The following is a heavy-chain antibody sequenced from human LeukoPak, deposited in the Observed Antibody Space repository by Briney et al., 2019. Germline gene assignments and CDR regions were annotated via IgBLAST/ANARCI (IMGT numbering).Heavy chain of an antibody. Sequence: PSETLSLTCTVSGGSISSSSYYWGWIRQPPGKGLEWIGSIYYSGGTYYNPSLKSRVTISVDTSKNQFSLKLNSVTAADTAVYYCARQEVGAGYCSSTSCAEPYWFDPWGQGTLVTVSS. D-gene: IGHD2-2*01. CDR1: GGSISSSSYY. V-gene: IGHV4-39*01. CDR2: IYYSGGT. J-gene: IGHJ5*02. CDR3: ARQEVGAGYCSSTSCAEPYWFDP.